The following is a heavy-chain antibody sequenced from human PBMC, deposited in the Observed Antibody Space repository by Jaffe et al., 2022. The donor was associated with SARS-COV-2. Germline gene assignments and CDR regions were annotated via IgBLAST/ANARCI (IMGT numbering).Heavy chain of an antibody. CDR3: AKGSAAGRPYYFDN. CDR2: ITDSGDDT. J-gene: IGHJ4*02. V-gene: IGHV3-23*01. Sequence: EAQLLESGGGLIQPGGSLRLSCAASGFTFRSFAMSWVRQAPGKGLEWVSAITDSGDDTYYADSVKGRFTISRDNSKSTLYLQMNSLRVEDSAVYYCAKGSAAGRPYYFDNWGQGTLVTVSS. CDR1: GFTFRSFA. D-gene: IGHD6-6*01.